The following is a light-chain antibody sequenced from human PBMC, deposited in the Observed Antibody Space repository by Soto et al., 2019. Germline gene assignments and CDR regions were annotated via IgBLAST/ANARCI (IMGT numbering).Light chain of an antibody. J-gene: IGKJ1*01. CDR1: QTISSW. V-gene: IGKV1-5*03. CDR2: KAS. CDR3: QHYNSYSEA. Sequence: DIQMTPAPSSLSRYIGARATITCXASQTISSWLAWYQQKPGKAPKLLIYKASTLKSGVPSRFSGSGSGTEFTLTISSLQPDDFATYYCQHYNSYSEAFGQGTKVDIK.